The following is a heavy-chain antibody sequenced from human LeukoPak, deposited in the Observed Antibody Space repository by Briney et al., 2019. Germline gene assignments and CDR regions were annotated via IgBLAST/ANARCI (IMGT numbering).Heavy chain of an antibody. J-gene: IGHJ4*02. CDR2: IWYDGSDK. V-gene: IGHV3-33*01. CDR1: GFTFSSYG. Sequence: PGGSLRLSCAASGFTFSSYGMHWVRQAPGKGLEWVAVIWYDGSDKYYADSVKGRFTISRDNSKNTLYLQMSSLRAEDTAVYYCATDQGIYWGQGILVSVSS. CDR3: ATDQGIY.